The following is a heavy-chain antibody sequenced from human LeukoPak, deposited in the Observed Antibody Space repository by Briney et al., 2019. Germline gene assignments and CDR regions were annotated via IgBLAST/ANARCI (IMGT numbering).Heavy chain of an antibody. V-gene: IGHV4-34*01. D-gene: IGHD5-12*01. J-gene: IGHJ5*02. Sequence: SETLSLTCAVYGGSFRGYYWSWIRQPPGKGLEWIGEINHSGSTNYNPSLKSRVTISVDTSKNQFSLKLSSVTAADTAVYYCARGGRRRGYSGYEPYNWFDPWGQGTLVTVSS. CDR1: GGSFRGYY. CDR3: ARGGRRRGYSGYEPYNWFDP. CDR2: INHSGST.